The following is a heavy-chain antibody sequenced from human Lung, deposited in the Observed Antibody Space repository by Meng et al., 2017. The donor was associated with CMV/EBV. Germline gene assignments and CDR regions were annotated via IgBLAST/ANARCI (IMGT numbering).Heavy chain of an antibody. J-gene: IGHJ6*02. CDR3: ARGGGRNSILNYYNYAIDV. D-gene: IGHD2-21*01. CDR2: ISFDGNNK. V-gene: IGHV3-30-3*01. CDR1: GFTFSSYA. Sequence: GGSLRLSWAAAGFTFSSYAMHWVRQAPGKGLEWVAVISFDGNNKYNADSVKGRFTISRDNSKNTLYLQMNSLIAEDTAVYYWARGGGRNSILNYYNYAIDVWGQGXAVTVSS.